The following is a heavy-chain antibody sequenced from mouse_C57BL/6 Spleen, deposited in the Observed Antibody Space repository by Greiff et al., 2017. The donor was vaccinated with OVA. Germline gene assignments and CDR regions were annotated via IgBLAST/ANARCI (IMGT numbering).Heavy chain of an antibody. Sequence: QVQLKESGAELVKPGASVKISCKASGYAFNSYWMNWVKQRPGKGLEWIGQIYPGDGDTNYNGKFKGKATLTADKSSSTAYMQLSSLTSEDSAVYFCARYDYDLYFDYWGQGTTLTVSS. J-gene: IGHJ2*01. CDR1: GYAFNSYW. CDR3: ARYDYDLYFDY. CDR2: IYPGDGDT. V-gene: IGHV1-80*01. D-gene: IGHD2-4*01.